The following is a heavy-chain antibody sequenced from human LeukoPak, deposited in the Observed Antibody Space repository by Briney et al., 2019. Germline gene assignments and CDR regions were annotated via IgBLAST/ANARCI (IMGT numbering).Heavy chain of an antibody. Sequence: GGSLRLSCATSGFTFMNYAMSWVRQAPGKGLEWVSGISGSGGSTYYADSLKGRFTISRDNSKNSLYLQMNSLRAEDTAVYYCARVGYTPFDYWGQGTLVTASS. V-gene: IGHV3-23*01. J-gene: IGHJ4*02. CDR2: ISGSGGST. CDR3: ARVGYTPFDY. D-gene: IGHD2-2*02. CDR1: GFTFMNYA.